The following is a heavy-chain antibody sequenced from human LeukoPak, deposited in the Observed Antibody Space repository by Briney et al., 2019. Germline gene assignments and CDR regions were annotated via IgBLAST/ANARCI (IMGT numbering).Heavy chain of an antibody. CDR2: IYYSGST. Sequence: KPSETLSLTCNVSGGSISSSSYYWGWIRQPPGKGLEWIGSIYYSGSTYYNPSLKSRVTISVDTSKNQFSLKLSSVTAADTAVYYCARLPGAVAGYLWFDPWGQGTLVTVSS. CDR1: GGSISSSSYY. V-gene: IGHV4-39*01. D-gene: IGHD6-19*01. CDR3: ARLPGAVAGYLWFDP. J-gene: IGHJ5*02.